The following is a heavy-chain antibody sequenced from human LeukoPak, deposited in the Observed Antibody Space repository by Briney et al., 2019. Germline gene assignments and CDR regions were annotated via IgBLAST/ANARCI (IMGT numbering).Heavy chain of an antibody. CDR3: ASLQNVPSYYYYYVMDV. CDR1: GFTFSSYA. V-gene: IGHV3-30*02. D-gene: IGHD2/OR15-2a*01. CDR2: IRYDGSDK. J-gene: IGHJ6*02. Sequence: GGSLRLSCAASGFTFSSYAMSWVRQAPGKGLEWVAFIRYDGSDKYYADSVKGRFTISRDNAKNTLFLQMNSLRAEDTAVYYCASLQNVPSYYYYYVMDVWGQGTTVTVSS.